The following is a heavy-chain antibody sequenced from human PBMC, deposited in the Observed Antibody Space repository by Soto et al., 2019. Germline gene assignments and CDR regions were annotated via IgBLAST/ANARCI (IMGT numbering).Heavy chain of an antibody. CDR3: ARVIEYDSGNWFDP. Sequence: SETLSLTCTVSGGSFSSGDYYWSWIRQPPGKGLEWIGYIYYSGSTYYNPSLKSRVTISVDTSKNQFSLKLSSVTAADTAVYYCARVIEYDSGNWFDPWGQGTLVTVSS. V-gene: IGHV4-30-4*01. CDR2: IYYSGST. CDR1: GGSFSSGDYY. J-gene: IGHJ5*02. D-gene: IGHD2-21*01.